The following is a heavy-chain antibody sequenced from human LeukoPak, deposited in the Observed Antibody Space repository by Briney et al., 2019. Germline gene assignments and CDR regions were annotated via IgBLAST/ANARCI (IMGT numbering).Heavy chain of an antibody. CDR1: GYTFTSYD. J-gene: IGHJ4*02. D-gene: IGHD2-2*01. CDR3: AREAKDSGTDY. CDR2: MNPNSGNT. Sequence: GASVKVSCKASGYTFTSYDINWVRQATGQGLEWMGWMNPNSGNTGYAQKFQGRVTITRNTSISTAYIELSSLRSEDTAVYYCAREAKDSGTDYWGQGTLVTVSS. V-gene: IGHV1-8*03.